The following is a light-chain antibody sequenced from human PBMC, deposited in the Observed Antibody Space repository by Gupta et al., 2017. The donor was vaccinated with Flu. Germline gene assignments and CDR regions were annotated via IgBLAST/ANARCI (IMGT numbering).Light chain of an antibody. V-gene: IGLV3-25*03. J-gene: IGLJ2*01. CDR3: QSADTSGTDPVI. CDR2: KDS. CDR1: ALPKQY. Sequence: SYELRQPPSVSVSPGQTARITCSGDALPKQYAYWYQQKQGQAPMLVIYKDSERPSGNPERFSGASSGTTVTLTIIGVQAEDEADYHCQSADTSGTDPVIFGGGTKLTVL.